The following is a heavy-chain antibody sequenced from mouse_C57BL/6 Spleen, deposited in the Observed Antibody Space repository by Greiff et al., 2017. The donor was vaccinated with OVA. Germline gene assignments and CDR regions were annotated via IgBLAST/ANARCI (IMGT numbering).Heavy chain of an antibody. D-gene: IGHD1-1*01. CDR2: INPNNGGT. CDR3: ARRPYGSSPLDY. J-gene: IGHJ4*01. V-gene: IGHV1-18*01. CDR1: GYTFTDYN. Sequence: EVQLQQSGPELVKPGASVKIPCKASGYTFTDYNMDWVKQSHGKSLEWIGDINPNNGGTIYNQKFKGKATLTVDKSSSTAYMELRSLTSEDTAVYYCARRPYGSSPLDYWGQGTSVTVSS.